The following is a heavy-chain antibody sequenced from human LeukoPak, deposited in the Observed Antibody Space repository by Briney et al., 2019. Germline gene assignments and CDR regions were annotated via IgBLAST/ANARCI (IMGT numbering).Heavy chain of an antibody. CDR2: IHTDGANT. V-gene: IGHV3-74*01. CDR3: ARGGSSWLDY. Sequence: GGSLRLSCAGSGFTFSTYWMHWVRQVPGKGLVWVSRIHTDGANTNYADSVKGRFTISRDNAKNMLYLQMNSLTVEDTAVYYCARGGSSWLDYWGQGTLVTVSS. J-gene: IGHJ4*02. CDR1: GFTFSTYW. D-gene: IGHD6-13*01.